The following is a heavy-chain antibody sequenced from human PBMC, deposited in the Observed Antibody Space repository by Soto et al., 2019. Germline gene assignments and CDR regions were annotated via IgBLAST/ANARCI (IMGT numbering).Heavy chain of an antibody. Sequence: GGSLRLSCTASGFTFGDYAMSWVRQAPGKGLEWVGFISSKAYAGTTEYAESVKGRFTISSDNSKSIANLQMNSLKTEDTAVYYCTRDEAIAVSGTVDFSYWGQGTLVTVSS. CDR1: GFTFGDYA. J-gene: IGHJ4*02. CDR2: ISSKAYAGTT. V-gene: IGHV3-49*04. D-gene: IGHD6-19*01. CDR3: TRDEAIAVSGTVDFSY.